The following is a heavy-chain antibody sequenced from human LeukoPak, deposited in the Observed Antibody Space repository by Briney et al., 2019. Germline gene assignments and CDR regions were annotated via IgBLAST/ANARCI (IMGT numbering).Heavy chain of an antibody. CDR1: GFTFTSSA. CDR2: IVVGSGNT. D-gene: IGHD5-18*01. V-gene: IGHV1-58*01. J-gene: IGHJ4*02. Sequence: SVTVSCTASGFTFTSSAVQWVRQARGQRLEWIGWIVVGSGNTIYAQKFQERVTITRDMSTSTAYMELSSLRSEGTAVYYCASPRGYSYGSSALDYWGQGTLVTVSS. CDR3: ASPRGYSYGSSALDY.